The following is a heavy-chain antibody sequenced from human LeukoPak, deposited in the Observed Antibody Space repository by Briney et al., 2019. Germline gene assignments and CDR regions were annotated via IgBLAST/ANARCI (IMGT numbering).Heavy chain of an antibody. J-gene: IGHJ3*02. CDR3: ARDAVHSGTGNTFDI. CDR2: IYSSSSTI. D-gene: IGHD6-13*01. CDR1: GFTFSPYN. V-gene: IGHV3-48*04. Sequence: PGGSLRLSCAASGFTFSPYNMNWVRQAPGKGLEWISYIYSSSSTIYYADSVRGRFTISRDNAKNSLYMQMNSLRAEDTAVYYCARDAVHSGTGNTFDIWGQGTMVTVSS.